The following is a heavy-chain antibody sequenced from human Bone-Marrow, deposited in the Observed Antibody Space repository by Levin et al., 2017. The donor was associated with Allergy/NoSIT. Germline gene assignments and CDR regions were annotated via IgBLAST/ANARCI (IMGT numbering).Heavy chain of an antibody. D-gene: IGHD6-19*01. J-gene: IGHJ1*01. V-gene: IGHV4-59*01. CDR3: ARGDSSGWYFQH. CDR2: IYYSGST. Sequence: ASETLSLTCIVSGGSISSYYWSWIRQPPGKGLEWIGYIYYSGSTNYNPSLKSRVTISVDTSKNQFSLKLSSMTAADTAVYYCARGDSSGWYFQHWGQGTLVTVSS. CDR1: GGSISSYY.